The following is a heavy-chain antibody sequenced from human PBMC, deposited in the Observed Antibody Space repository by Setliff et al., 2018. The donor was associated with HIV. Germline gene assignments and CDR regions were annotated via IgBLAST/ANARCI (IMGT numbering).Heavy chain of an antibody. CDR1: GYTFTSYT. Sequence: ASVKVSCKASGYTFTSYTLHWVRQAPGQRLEWMGWMNPNSGNTGYAQKFQGRVTMTRNTSVSTAYMELSSLRSEDTAVYYCAVTIFGVVTHGYFQHWGQGTLVTVSS. J-gene: IGHJ1*01. CDR3: AVTIFGVVTHGYFQH. V-gene: IGHV1-8*02. D-gene: IGHD3-3*01. CDR2: MNPNSGNT.